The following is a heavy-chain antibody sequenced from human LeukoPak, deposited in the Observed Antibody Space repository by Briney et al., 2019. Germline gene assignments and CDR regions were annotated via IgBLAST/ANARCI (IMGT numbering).Heavy chain of an antibody. CDR1: GYNFTNYW. CDR2: IDLSDSYT. V-gene: IGHV5-10-1*01. Sequence: GESLKISCKSSGYNFTNYWISWVRQMPGKGLEWMGRIDLSDSYTSYSPSFQGHVTISADKSISTAYLQWNSLKASDTAMYYCARPMTTGVNYYYYGMDVWGQGTTVTVSS. D-gene: IGHD4-11*01. J-gene: IGHJ6*02. CDR3: ARPMTTGVNYYYYGMDV.